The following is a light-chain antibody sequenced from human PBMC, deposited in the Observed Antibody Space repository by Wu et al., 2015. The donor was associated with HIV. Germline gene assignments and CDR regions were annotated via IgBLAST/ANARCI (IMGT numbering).Light chain of an antibody. V-gene: IGKV3-15*01. CDR2: GAS. Sequence: EIVMTQSPATLSVSPGERATLSCRASQSVSSKLAWYQQKPGQAPRLLIYGASTRATGIPARFSGRGSGTEFTLTISSMQSEDFAVYYCQQYNNWPRTFG. J-gene: IGKJ1*01. CDR1: QSVSSK. CDR3: QQYNNWPRT.